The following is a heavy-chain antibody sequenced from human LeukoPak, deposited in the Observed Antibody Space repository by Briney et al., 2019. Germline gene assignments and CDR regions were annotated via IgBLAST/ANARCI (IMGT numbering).Heavy chain of an antibody. CDR3: ARESSSSEFDY. CDR1: EVTFSTYE. J-gene: IGHJ4*02. CDR2: ISSRGGTI. V-gene: IGHV3-48*03. D-gene: IGHD6-6*01. Sequence: GGSLRLSCAGTEVTFSTYEMNWVRQAPGKGLEWVSYISSRGGTIYYADSVKGRLPISRDNAKNSLYLQMNSLRAEDTAVYYCARESSSSEFDYWGQGTLVTVSS.